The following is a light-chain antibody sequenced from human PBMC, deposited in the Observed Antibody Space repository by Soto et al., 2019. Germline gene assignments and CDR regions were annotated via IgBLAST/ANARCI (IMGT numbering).Light chain of an antibody. CDR3: QTWGIYWV. CDR2: LNSDGSH. CDR1: SGHSSYA. V-gene: IGLV4-69*01. Sequence: QSVLTQSPSASASLGASVKLTCTLSSGHSSYAIAWHQQQPEKGPRYLMKLNSDGSHSKGDGIPDRFSGSSSGAERYLTISSLQSEDEADYYCQTWGIYWVFGGGTKLTVL. J-gene: IGLJ3*02.